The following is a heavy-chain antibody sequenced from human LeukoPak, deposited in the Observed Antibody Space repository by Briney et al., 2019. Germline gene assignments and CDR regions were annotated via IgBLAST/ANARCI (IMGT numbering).Heavy chain of an antibody. D-gene: IGHD2-15*01. V-gene: IGHV4-39*07. J-gene: IGHJ6*03. CDR1: GGSISSSSYY. CDR3: ARGYCSGGSCYSYYYYNYMDV. Sequence: SETLSLTCAVSGGSISSSSYYWGWIRQPPGKGLEWIGSIYYRGSTYYNPSLKSRVTISVDTSKNQFSLKLSSVTAADTAVYYCARGYCSGGSCYSYYYYNYMDVWGKGTTVTVSS. CDR2: IYYRGST.